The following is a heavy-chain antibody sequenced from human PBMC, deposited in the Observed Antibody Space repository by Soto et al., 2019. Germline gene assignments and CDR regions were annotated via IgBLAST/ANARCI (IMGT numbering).Heavy chain of an antibody. Sequence: QVQLVESGGGVVQPGRSMRLSCAASGFPFTSYGMHWVREGPDKGREWVAIISYEGSDKYYADSVKGPCTISRDNSKNTSYLQMNSMRPEDTALYYGVGGQYYFDYRGQGTLVIFSS. J-gene: IGHJ4*02. CDR2: ISYEGSDK. V-gene: IGHV3-30*03. D-gene: IGHD2-15*01. CDR1: GFPFTSYG. CDR3: VGGQYYFDY.